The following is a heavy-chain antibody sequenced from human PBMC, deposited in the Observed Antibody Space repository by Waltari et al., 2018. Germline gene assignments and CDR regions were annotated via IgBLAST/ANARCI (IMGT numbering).Heavy chain of an antibody. CDR2: IRSSSSTI. CDR3: AREHPRLTGTTRGGY. J-gene: IGHJ4*02. Sequence: EVQLVESGGGLVQPGGSLRLSCAASGFTFSSYSMNWVRQAPGKGLEWVSYIRSSSSTIYYADSVKGRFTISRDNAKNSLYLQMNSLRAEDTAVYYCAREHPRLTGTTRGGYWGQGTLVTVSS. D-gene: IGHD1-7*01. CDR1: GFTFSSYS. V-gene: IGHV3-48*04.